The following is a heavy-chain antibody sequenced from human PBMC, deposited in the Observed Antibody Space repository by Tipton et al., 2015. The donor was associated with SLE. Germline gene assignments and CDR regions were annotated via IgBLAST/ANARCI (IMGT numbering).Heavy chain of an antibody. J-gene: IGHJ6*02. D-gene: IGHD1-26*01. CDR1: GDSVGTNY. V-gene: IGHV4-4*07. CDR2: LYGSGSP. CDR3: ARAGYSGSYYGYYYYGMDV. Sequence: TLSLTCTVSGDSVGTNYWNWIRQPAGKGLEWIGRLYGSGSPTHYNPSLEGRVTVSVDTSQNQFSLKLSSVTAADTAVYYCARAGYSGSYYGYYYYGMDVWGQGTTVTVSS.